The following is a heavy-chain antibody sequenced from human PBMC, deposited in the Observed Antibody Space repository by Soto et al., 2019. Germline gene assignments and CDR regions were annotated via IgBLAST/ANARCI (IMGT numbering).Heavy chain of an antibody. Sequence: PGGSLRLSCAASGFTFSSYAMNWVRQAPGKGLEWVSAISGSGGSTYYADSVKGRFTISRDNSKNTLYLQMNRLRAEDTAVYYCATAGDYSYFHYWGQGTLVTVSS. D-gene: IGHD2-21*01. CDR1: GFTFSSYA. CDR3: ATAGDYSYFHY. J-gene: IGHJ4*02. CDR2: ISGSGGST. V-gene: IGHV3-23*01.